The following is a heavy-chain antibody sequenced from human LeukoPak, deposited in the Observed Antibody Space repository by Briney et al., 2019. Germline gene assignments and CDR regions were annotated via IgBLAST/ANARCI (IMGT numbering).Heavy chain of an antibody. V-gene: IGHV3-23*01. CDR2: ISGSGGST. CDR1: GFTFSSYA. Sequence: GGSLRLSCAASGFTFSSYAMSWVRQAPGKGLDWVSGISGSGGSTYYADSVKGRFTISRDNSRNTLYLQMNSLRAEDTAVYFCAKGLGSGKPYYFDYWGQGTLVTVSS. J-gene: IGHJ4*02. D-gene: IGHD6-19*01. CDR3: AKGLGSGKPYYFDY.